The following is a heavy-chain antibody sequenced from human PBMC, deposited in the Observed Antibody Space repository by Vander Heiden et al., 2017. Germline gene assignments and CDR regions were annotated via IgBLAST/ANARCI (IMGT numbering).Heavy chain of an antibody. CDR3: AKDTAANIGFDY. Sequence: DVQLVDSGGGLVQHGRSLRLSCAASGFTFENYAMRWFRQAQGKGLEGVSGISWKSGSIGYADAVKGRFTISRDNAKNYLYLQMNSRRAEDTALYYCAKDTAANIGFDYWGQGTLVTVSS. CDR1: GFTFENYA. D-gene: IGHD2-15*01. V-gene: IGHV3-9*01. CDR2: ISWKSGSI. J-gene: IGHJ4*02.